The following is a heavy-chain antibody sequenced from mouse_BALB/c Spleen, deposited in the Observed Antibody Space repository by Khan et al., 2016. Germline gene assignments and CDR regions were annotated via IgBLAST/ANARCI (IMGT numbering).Heavy chain of an antibody. V-gene: IGHV9-3-1*01. CDR1: GYTFTNYG. Sequence: QSQLVQSGPELKKPGESVKISCKASGYTFTNYGMTWVKQAPGKGLKWMGWIYTYSGEPTYADDFKGRFAFSLEASASTAYLQINNLKHEDTATYFCAKLTGTDAYWGQGTLVTVSA. CDR2: IYTYSGEP. D-gene: IGHD4-1*01. CDR3: AKLTGTDAY. J-gene: IGHJ3*01.